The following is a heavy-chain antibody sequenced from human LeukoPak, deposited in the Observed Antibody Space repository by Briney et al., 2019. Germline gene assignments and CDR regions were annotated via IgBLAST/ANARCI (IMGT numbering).Heavy chain of an antibody. Sequence: PSETLSLTCTVSGYSISGGYYWGWIRQPPGKGLEWIGRIYRSGSTYYNPSLKSLATISVDTSKNQFSLKLSSVTAAVTAVYYCARDQDIVVVPVTGWFDAGGQGTLVTVSS. CDR2: IYRSGST. CDR1: GYSISGGYY. CDR3: ARDQDIVVVPVTGWFDA. J-gene: IGHJ5*02. V-gene: IGHV4-38-2*02. D-gene: IGHD2-2*01.